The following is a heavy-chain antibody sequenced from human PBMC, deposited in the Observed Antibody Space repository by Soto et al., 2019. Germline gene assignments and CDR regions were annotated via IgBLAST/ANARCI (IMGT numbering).Heavy chain of an antibody. CDR2: IIPILGIA. Sequence: ASVKVSCKASGGTFSSYTISWVRQAPGQGLEWMGRIIPILGIANYAQKFQGRVTITADKSTSTAYMELSSLRSEDTAVYYCANYHHSEWENGAFDIWGQGTMVTVSS. J-gene: IGHJ3*02. CDR1: GGTFSSYT. D-gene: IGHD1-26*01. CDR3: ANYHHSEWENGAFDI. V-gene: IGHV1-69*02.